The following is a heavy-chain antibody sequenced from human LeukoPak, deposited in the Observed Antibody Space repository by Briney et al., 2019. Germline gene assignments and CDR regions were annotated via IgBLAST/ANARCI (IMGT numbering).Heavy chain of an antibody. J-gene: IGHJ6*02. CDR1: GGSISNYY. CDR2: IYYSGST. D-gene: IGHD1-14*01. V-gene: IGHV4-59*08. Sequence: SETLSLTCTVSGGSISNYYWSWIRQPPGKGLEWIGYIYYSGSTSYNPSLKSRVTISVETSKNQLSLKLSSVTAADTAVYYCARHVIGIGGMDVWGHGTTVTVSS. CDR3: ARHVIGIGGMDV.